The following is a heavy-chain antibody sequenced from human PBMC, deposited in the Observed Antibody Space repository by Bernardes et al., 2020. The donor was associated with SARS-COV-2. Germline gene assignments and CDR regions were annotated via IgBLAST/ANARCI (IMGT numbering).Heavy chain of an antibody. J-gene: IGHJ4*02. CDR1: GFTFRNSP. Sequence: VGPLYLSCAGSGFTFRNSPMHWVRQAPGPGLAYVSSLTNDGSGAFYAMSVRGRFTISRDNSKNTVYLQMGSLRPEDTAVYFCARRGYTYAYDYWGQGILVTVAS. V-gene: IGHV3-64*01. D-gene: IGHD5-18*01. CDR2: LTNDGSGA. CDR3: ARRGYTYAYDY.